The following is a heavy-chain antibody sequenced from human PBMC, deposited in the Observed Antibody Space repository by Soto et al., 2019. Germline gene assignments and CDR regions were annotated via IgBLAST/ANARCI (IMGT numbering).Heavy chain of an antibody. CDR2: ISWNSGSI. CDR1: GFTFDDYA. CDR3: AKEGSYGDYLGY. V-gene: IGHV3-9*01. Sequence: EVQLVESGGGLVQPGRSLRLSCAASGFTFDDYAMHWVRQAPGKGLEWVSGISWNSGSIGYADSVKDRFTISRDNAKNSLYLQMNSLRAEDTALYYCAKEGSYGDYLGYWGQGTLVTVSS. D-gene: IGHD1-26*01. J-gene: IGHJ4*02.